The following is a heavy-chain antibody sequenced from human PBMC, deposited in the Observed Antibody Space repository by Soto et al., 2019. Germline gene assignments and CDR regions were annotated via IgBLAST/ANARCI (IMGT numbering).Heavy chain of an antibody. D-gene: IGHD6-6*01. J-gene: IGHJ6*02. CDR1: GFTFGDYA. CDR3: TRGADYSSSPHFFYYYGLDV. Sequence: GGSLRLSCTASGFTFGDYAMSWFRQAPGKGLEWVGFIRSKAYGGTTEYAASVKGRFTISRDDSKSIAYLQMNSLKTEDTAVYYCTRGADYSSSPHFFYYYGLDVWGQGTTVTVSS. CDR2: IRSKAYGGTT. V-gene: IGHV3-49*03.